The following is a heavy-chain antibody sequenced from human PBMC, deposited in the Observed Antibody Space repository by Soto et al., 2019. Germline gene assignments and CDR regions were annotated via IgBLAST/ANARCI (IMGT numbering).Heavy chain of an antibody. Sequence: PGGSRRRSWTASGFTLSYHCMSWIRQAPGKGLEWIGYSSNSGSFTRYADSVKGRFSISRDNAKNSLYLQINSLRGDDTAIYYCVKSGDNYNALDYWGQGTPVTVSS. J-gene: IGHJ4*02. CDR1: GFTLSYHC. D-gene: IGHD1-1*01. CDR2: SSNSGSFT. V-gene: IGHV3-11*06. CDR3: VKSGDNYNALDY.